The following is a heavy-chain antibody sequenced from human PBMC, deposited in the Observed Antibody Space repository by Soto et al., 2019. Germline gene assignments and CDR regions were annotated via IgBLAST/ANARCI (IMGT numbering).Heavy chain of an antibody. CDR2: ISGYNGNT. CDR3: AREGPAPYYYYGMNV. J-gene: IGHJ6*02. CDR1: GYSFTTYG. Sequence: QVKLVQSRGEVKKPGASVKVSCKTSGYSFTTYGISWVRQAPGQGLEWMGWISGYNGNTNYAQNLQGRVTMTTDTSTSTAYMELWSLRSDDTAVYYCAREGPAPYYYYGMNVWGQGSTVTVAS. V-gene: IGHV1-18*01.